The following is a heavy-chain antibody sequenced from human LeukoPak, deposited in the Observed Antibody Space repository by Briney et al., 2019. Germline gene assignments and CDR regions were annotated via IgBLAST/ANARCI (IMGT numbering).Heavy chain of an antibody. D-gene: IGHD6-13*01. CDR3: ASHADQRVAFDI. V-gene: IGHV1-69*06. CDR2: IIPIFGTA. Sequence: SVKVSCKASGGTFSSYAISWVRQAPGQGLEWMGGIIPIFGTANYAQKFQGRVTITADKSTSTAYIELSSLRSEDTAVYYCASHADQRVAFDIWGQGTMVTVSS. CDR1: GGTFSSYA. J-gene: IGHJ3*02.